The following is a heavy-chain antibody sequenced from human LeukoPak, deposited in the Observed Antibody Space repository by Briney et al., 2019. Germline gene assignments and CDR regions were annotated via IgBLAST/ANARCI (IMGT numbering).Heavy chain of an antibody. D-gene: IGHD6-19*01. V-gene: IGHV1-69*06. J-gene: IGHJ4*02. CDR2: IIPIFGTA. CDR3: AMGVGAPEDLAVAADFDY. CDR1: GYTFTSYG. Sequence: SVKVSCKASGYTFTSYGISWVRQAPGQGLEWMGGIIPIFGTANYAQKFQGRVTITADKSTSTAYMELSSLRSGDTAVYYCAMGVGAPEDLAVAADFDYWGQGTLVTVSS.